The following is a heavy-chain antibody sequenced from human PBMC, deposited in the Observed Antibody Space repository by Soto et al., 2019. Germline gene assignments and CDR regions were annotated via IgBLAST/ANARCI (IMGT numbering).Heavy chain of an antibody. CDR1: GISITSSY. V-gene: IGHV4-59*08. Sequence: PSATLSHTFTFSGISITSSYWNWFRQSPGKGLEWIGQISDRGDINYNPPLESRVAISTDTSKNQVSLTLTAVNAADTAVYFCARGRHWFGPWGQGTLVTVS. CDR2: ISDRGDI. J-gene: IGHJ5*02. CDR3: ARGRHWFGP.